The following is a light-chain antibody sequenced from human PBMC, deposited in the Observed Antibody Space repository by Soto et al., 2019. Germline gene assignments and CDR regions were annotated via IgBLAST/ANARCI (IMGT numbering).Light chain of an antibody. CDR3: QQYYSYPPLT. CDR2: AAS. J-gene: IGKJ4*01. Sequence: AIRMTQSPSSLSASTGDRVTITCRASQGISSYLAWYQQKPGKAPKLLIYAASTLQSGVPSRFSGSGSRTDFTLTISCLQSEDFATYYCQQYYSYPPLTFGGGTKVDIK. CDR1: QGISSY. V-gene: IGKV1-8*01.